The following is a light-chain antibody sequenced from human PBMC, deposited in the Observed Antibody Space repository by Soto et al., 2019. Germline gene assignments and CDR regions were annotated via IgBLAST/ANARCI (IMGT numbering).Light chain of an antibody. CDR1: QSVSSN. V-gene: IGKV3-15*01. CDR2: GAS. CDR3: QQRSNWIT. Sequence: EIVLTQSPGTLSLSPGERATLSCRASQSVSSNLAWYQQKPGQAPRLLIDGASTRATGIPARFSGSGSGTEFTLTISSLQSEDFAVYYCQQRSNWITFGQGTRLENK. J-gene: IGKJ5*01.